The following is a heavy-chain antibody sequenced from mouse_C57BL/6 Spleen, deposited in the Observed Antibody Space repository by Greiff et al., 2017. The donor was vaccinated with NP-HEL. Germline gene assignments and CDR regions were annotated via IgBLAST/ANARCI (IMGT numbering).Heavy chain of an antibody. CDR3: ERVGTGWDFDG. D-gene: IGHD3-3*01. J-gene: IGHJ1*03. Sequence: QVQLQQSGAELVRPGTSVKVSCKASGYAFTNYLIEWVKQRPGQGLEWIGVINPGSGGTNYNEKFKGKATLTADKSSSTAYMQLSSLTSEDSAVYFCERVGTGWDFDGWGTGTTVTVSS. V-gene: IGHV1-54*01. CDR2: INPGSGGT. CDR1: GYAFTNYL.